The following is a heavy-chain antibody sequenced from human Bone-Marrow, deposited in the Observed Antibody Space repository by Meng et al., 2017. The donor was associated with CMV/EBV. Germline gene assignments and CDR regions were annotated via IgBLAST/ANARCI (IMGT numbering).Heavy chain of an antibody. Sequence: ASVKVSCKASGYTFTGYYIHWVRQAPGQGLEWMGWINSNSGDTNYAQKFQGRVTMARDTSISTAYMELNRLRSDDTAVYYCAVEMSTVGDYWGQGPLVIVSS. CDR1: GYTFTGYY. V-gene: IGHV1-2*02. CDR3: AVEMSTVGDY. J-gene: IGHJ4*02. D-gene: IGHD5-24*01. CDR2: INSNSGDT.